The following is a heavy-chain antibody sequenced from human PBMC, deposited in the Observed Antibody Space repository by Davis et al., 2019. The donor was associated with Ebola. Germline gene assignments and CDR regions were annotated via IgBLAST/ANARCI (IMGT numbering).Heavy chain of an antibody. Sequence: ASVKVSCKASGYSFISYNINWVRQAPGQGLEWMGWMNPNTGETVYAQRFQGRVTMSRNTSIRTAFMELSSLKSEDTAKYFCARGRGYASGSGSDSWGPGTLVTVSS. D-gene: IGHD3-10*01. CDR2: MNPNTGET. CDR1: GYSFISYN. V-gene: IGHV1-8*01. CDR3: ARGRGYASGSGSDS. J-gene: IGHJ4*02.